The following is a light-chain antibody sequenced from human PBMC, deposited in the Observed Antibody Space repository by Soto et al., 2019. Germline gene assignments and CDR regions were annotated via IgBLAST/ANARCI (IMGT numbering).Light chain of an antibody. CDR2: DDN. CDR3: QSYDSSIRV. J-gene: IGLJ3*02. Sequence: NFMLTQPHSVSESPGKTVTISCTRSSGSIASNYVQWSQQRPGSSPTTVICDDNQRPSGVPDRFSGSIDSSSNSASLTISGLKTEDEADYYCQSYDSSIRVFGGGTKLTVL. CDR1: SGSIASNY. V-gene: IGLV6-57*01.